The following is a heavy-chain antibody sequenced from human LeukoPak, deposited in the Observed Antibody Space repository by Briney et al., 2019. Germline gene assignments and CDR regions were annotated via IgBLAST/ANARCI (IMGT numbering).Heavy chain of an antibody. CDR3: ARGLSHGSMDFDY. V-gene: IGHV3-30*02. CDR1: GFTFRAHG. D-gene: IGHD3-10*01. Sequence: GGSLRLSCAASGFTFRAHGMVWVRQAPGKGLEWVGSIHYDGSKDYYATSVRGRFTISRDDSQNTVSLQMNSLGAEDTAVYYCARGLSHGSMDFDYLGQGTLVSVSS. CDR2: IHYDGSKD. J-gene: IGHJ4*02.